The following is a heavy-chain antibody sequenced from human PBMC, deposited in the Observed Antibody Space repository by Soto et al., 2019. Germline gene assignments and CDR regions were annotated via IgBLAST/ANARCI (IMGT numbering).Heavy chain of an antibody. CDR3: AKVFYYYDSSGYYYFDY. CDR2: ISGSGSTI. V-gene: IGHV3-23*01. J-gene: IGHJ4*02. CDR1: GFTFSNYA. D-gene: IGHD3-22*01. Sequence: GGSLRLSCAASGFTFSNYAVSWVRQAPGKGPEWISSISGSGSTIYYADSVKGRFTISRDNSKNTLYLQMSSLRAEDTAVYYCAKVFYYYDSSGYYYFDYWGQGTLVTVSS.